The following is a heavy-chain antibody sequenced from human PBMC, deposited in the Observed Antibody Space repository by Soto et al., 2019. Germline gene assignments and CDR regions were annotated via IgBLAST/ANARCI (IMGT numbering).Heavy chain of an antibody. V-gene: IGHV4-61*08. CDR3: ARDHPHSYGVYYFDY. Sequence: SETLSLTCTVSGGSISSGDYYWSWIRQSPGKGLEWIGYIYSSGSTHYNPSLQNRVTISIDTSKNQVSLNVNSVTAADTAVYYCARDHPHSYGVYYFDYWGQGTPVTVSS. D-gene: IGHD5-18*01. J-gene: IGHJ4*02. CDR1: GGSISSGDYY. CDR2: IYSSGST.